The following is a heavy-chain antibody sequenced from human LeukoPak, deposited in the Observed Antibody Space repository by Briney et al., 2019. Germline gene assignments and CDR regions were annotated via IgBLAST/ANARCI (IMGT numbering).Heavy chain of an antibody. V-gene: IGHV1-18*04. D-gene: IGHD3-10*01. Sequence: ASVEVSCKASGYTYTSYGISWVRQAPGQGLEWMGWISAYNGNTNYAQKLQGRVTMTTDTSTSTAYMELRSLRSDDTAVYYCARESPILLWFGESTHYYGMDVWGKGTTVTVSS. CDR2: ISAYNGNT. CDR3: ARESPILLWFGESTHYYGMDV. J-gene: IGHJ6*04. CDR1: GYTYTSYG.